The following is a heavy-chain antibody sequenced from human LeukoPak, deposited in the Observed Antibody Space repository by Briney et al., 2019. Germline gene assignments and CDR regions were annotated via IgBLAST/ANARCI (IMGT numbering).Heavy chain of an antibody. D-gene: IGHD4-23*01. V-gene: IGHV4-59*01. CDR2: TYYSGST. CDR1: GGSISSYY. J-gene: IGHJ5*02. CDR3: ARGGGNWFDP. Sequence: PSETLSLTCTVSGGSISSYYWSWIRQPPGKGLEWIGYTYYSGSTNYNPSLKSRVTISVDTSKNQFSLKLSSVTAADTAVYYCARGGGNWFDPWGQGTLVTVSS.